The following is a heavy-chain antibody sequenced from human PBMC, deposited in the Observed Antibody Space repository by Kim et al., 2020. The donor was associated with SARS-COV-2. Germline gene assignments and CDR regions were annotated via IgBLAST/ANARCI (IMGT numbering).Heavy chain of an antibody. D-gene: IGHD1-26*01. V-gene: IGHV3-23*03. J-gene: IGHJ4*02. CDR3: IGGRGAVY. Sequence: GGSLRLSCAASGFTFSDYAMRWARQAPGKGLEWVSILYNGGRTTYYADSVKGRFTISRDSSKDTLFLQMNSLRVEDTAVYYCIGGRGAVYCGQGTLVTVS. CDR2: LYNGGRTT. CDR1: GFTFSDYA.